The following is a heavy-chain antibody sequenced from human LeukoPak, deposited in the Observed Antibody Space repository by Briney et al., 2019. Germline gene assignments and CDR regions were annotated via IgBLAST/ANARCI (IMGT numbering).Heavy chain of an antibody. CDR1: GYTFTSYG. Sequence: GASVKVSCTASGYTFTSYGISWVRQAPGQGLEWMGWISAYNGNTNYAQKLHGRVTMTTDTSTSTAYMELRSLRSDDTAVYYCARGPGWELPRGWYFDLWGRGTLVTVSS. D-gene: IGHD1-26*01. V-gene: IGHV1-18*01. CDR3: ARGPGWELPRGWYFDL. CDR2: ISAYNGNT. J-gene: IGHJ2*01.